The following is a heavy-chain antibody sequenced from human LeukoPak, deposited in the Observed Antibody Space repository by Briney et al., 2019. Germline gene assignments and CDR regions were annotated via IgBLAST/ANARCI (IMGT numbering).Heavy chain of an antibody. CDR2: ITWYGDIT. D-gene: IGHD3-22*01. Sequence: GGSLRLSCAASGFTFDGYAMHWVRQAPEKGLEWVSLITWYGDITYYADSVKGRFTVSRDNSKDSLYLQMNSLRPEDTALYYCAKARGLIGGAFDIWGQGTMVIVS. CDR3: AKARGLIGGAFDI. J-gene: IGHJ3*02. V-gene: IGHV3-43D*03. CDR1: GFTFDGYA.